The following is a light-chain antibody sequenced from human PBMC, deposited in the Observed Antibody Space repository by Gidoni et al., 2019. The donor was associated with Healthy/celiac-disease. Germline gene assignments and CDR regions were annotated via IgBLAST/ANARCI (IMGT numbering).Light chain of an antibody. CDR3: QQSDSTPPLT. Sequence: DIQMTQSPSSLSASVGDRVTITCRASQSISSYLNWYQQKPGKAPKLLIYAASSLQSGVPSRFSGSGSGTDFTLTISSLQPEYFATYYCQQSDSTPPLTFGGWTKVESK. CDR2: AAS. V-gene: IGKV1-39*01. CDR1: QSISSY. J-gene: IGKJ4*01.